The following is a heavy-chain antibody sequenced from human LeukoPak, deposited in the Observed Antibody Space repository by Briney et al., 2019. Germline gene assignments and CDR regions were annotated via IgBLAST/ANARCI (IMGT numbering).Heavy chain of an antibody. CDR2: IKSKTDGGTA. Sequence: PGGSLRLSCAASGFTVSNNYMSWVRQAPGKGLEWVGRIKSKTDGGTAEYAAPVKGRFTISRDDSKNTLYLQMNSLKTEDTAVYYCTTAPGQWLAWGQGTLVTVSS. CDR3: TTAPGQWLA. D-gene: IGHD6-19*01. CDR1: GFTVSNNY. V-gene: IGHV3-15*01. J-gene: IGHJ5*02.